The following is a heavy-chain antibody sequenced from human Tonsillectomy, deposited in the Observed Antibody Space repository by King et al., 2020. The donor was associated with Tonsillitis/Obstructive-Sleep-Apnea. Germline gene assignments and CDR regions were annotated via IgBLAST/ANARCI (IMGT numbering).Heavy chain of an antibody. CDR1: GYTFSNYW. CDR2: VYPGESEI. J-gene: IGHJ4*02. CDR3: ARQXCXSXXXHSGSXYYLXY. Sequence: QLVQSGAEVKKPGESLKISCKGSGYTFSNYWIAWVRQMPGRGPEWMGIVYPGESEIKYSPSFQGQVTISADKSISTAYLQWSSLEASDTAMYFCARQXCXSXXXHSGSXYYLXYWGQXTLVTV. V-gene: IGHV5-51*01. D-gene: IGHD2/OR15-2a*01.